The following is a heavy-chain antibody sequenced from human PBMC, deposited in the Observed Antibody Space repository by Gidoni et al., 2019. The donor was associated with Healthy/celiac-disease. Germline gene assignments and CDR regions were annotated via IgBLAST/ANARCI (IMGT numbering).Heavy chain of an antibody. CDR1: GDSFTSYG. CDR2: IYPGDSDT. V-gene: IGHV5-51*01. D-gene: IGHD4-17*01. J-gene: IGHJ4*02. Sequence: EVQLVQSGAEVKKPGESLKLSCKGSGDSFTSYGLRWVRQIPGKGLDWMGIIYPGDSDTRYSPSFQGKVNISADKSISTAYLQWSSLKASDTAMYYCARGRGTTVVPTWFDYWGQGTLVTVSS. CDR3: ARGRGTTVVPTWFDY.